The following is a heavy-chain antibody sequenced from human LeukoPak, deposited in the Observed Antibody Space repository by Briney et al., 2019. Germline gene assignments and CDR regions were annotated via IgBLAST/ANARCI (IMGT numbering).Heavy chain of an antibody. CDR1: GGSISSSSYY. D-gene: IGHD6-19*01. CDR2: IYYSGST. J-gene: IGHJ4*02. Sequence: PSETLSLTCTVSGGSISSSSYYWGWIRQPPVKGLEWIGSIYYSGSTYYNPSLKSRVTISVDTSKNQFSLKLSSVTAADTAVYYCARLAEAVAGDWGQGTLVTVSS. V-gene: IGHV4-39*01. CDR3: ARLAEAVAGD.